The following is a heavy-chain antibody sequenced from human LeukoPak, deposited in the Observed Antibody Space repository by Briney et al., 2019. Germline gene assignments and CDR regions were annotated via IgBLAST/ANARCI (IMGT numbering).Heavy chain of an antibody. D-gene: IGHD6-19*01. J-gene: IGHJ3*02. CDR1: GYTFTNSY. CDR2: INPSGGRT. V-gene: IGHV1-46*01. CDR3: ARAIVLAGKTCDI. Sequence: GASVKVSCKASGYTFTNSYMNWVRQAPGQGLEWMGIINPSGGRTSYAQKFQGRVTMTRDTSTNTVYMELSSLRSEDTAVYYCARAIVLAGKTCDIWGQGTMVTVSP.